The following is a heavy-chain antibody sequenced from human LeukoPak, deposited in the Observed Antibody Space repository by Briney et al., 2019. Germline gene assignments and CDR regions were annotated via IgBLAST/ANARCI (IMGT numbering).Heavy chain of an antibody. V-gene: IGHV1-46*01. CDR1: GYTFTGYY. CDR2: INPSGGST. D-gene: IGHD4-17*01. Sequence: ASVKVSCKASGYTFTGYYMHWVRQAPGQGLEWMGIINPSGGSTSYAQKFQGRVTMTRDTSTSTVYMELSSLRSEDTAVYYCAREDRDYGDYQGDAFDIWGQGTMVTVSS. CDR3: AREDRDYGDYQGDAFDI. J-gene: IGHJ3*02.